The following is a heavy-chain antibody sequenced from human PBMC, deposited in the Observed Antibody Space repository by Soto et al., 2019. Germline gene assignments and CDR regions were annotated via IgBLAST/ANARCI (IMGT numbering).Heavy chain of an antibody. Sequence: SETLSLTCTVSGGSISSGGYYWSWIRQHPGKGLEWIGYIYYSGSTYYNPSLKSRVTISVDTSKNQFSLKLSSVTAADTAVYYCARASERDGYKGRFDYWAREPWSPSPQ. CDR2: IYYSGST. CDR3: ARASERDGYKGRFDY. J-gene: IGHJ4*02. D-gene: IGHD5-12*01. V-gene: IGHV4-31*03. CDR1: GGSISSGGYY.